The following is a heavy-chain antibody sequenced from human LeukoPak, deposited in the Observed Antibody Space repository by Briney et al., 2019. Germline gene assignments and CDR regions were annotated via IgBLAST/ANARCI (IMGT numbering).Heavy chain of an antibody. CDR2: ISSSSSYI. Sequence: SGGSLRLSCAASGFTFSSYSMNWVRQAPGKGLEWVSSISSSSSYIYYADSVKGRFTISRDNAKNSLYLQMNSLRAEDTAVYYCARGGGGNSGIDYWGQGTLVTVSS. D-gene: IGHD4-23*01. V-gene: IGHV3-21*01. J-gene: IGHJ4*02. CDR1: GFTFSSYS. CDR3: ARGGGGNSGIDY.